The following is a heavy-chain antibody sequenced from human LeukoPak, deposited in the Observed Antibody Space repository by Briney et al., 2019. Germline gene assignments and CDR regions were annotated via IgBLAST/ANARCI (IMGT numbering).Heavy chain of an antibody. V-gene: IGHV4-34*01. D-gene: IGHD5-18*01. CDR2: INHSGST. J-gene: IGHJ6*02. CDR3: ASYSSNTGGDVGGELYGMDV. Sequence: SETLSLTCAVYGGSFSGYYWSWIRQPPGKGLEWIGEINHSGSTNYNPSLKSRVTISVDTSKNQFSLKLSSVTAADTAVYYCASYSSNTGGDVGGELYGMDVWGQGTTVTVSS. CDR1: GGSFSGYY.